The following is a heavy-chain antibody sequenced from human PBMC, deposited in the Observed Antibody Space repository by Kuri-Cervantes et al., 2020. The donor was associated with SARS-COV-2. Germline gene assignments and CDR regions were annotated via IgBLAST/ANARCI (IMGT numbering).Heavy chain of an antibody. CDR2: ISGSGSYI. D-gene: IGHD2-21*01. V-gene: IGHV3-21*01. CDR1: GFTLSKYT. CDR3: ARVAGEGPIYYYYMDV. J-gene: IGHJ6*03. Sequence: GESLKISCAASGFTLSKYTMNWVRQPPGKALEWVASISGSGSYIYYADSVKGRFTISRESGENSLYLHMNSVRGDDTAVYYCARVAGEGPIYYYYMDVWGKGPRSPSP.